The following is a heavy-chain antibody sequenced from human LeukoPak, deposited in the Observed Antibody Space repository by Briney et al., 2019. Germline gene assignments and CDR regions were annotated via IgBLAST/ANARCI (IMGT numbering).Heavy chain of an antibody. CDR3: ARDCSGSSCYWIH. CDR2: ISAYNGNT. Sequence: ASVTVSFPASGYTFSSYGISWVRQAPGQGLEWLGYISAYNGNTNYAQKVQGRITMTTDTSTSTAYMEMRSLRSDDTAVYYCARDCSGSSCYWIHWGQGTLVTVSS. J-gene: IGHJ4*02. D-gene: IGHD2-15*01. V-gene: IGHV1-18*01. CDR1: GYTFSSYG.